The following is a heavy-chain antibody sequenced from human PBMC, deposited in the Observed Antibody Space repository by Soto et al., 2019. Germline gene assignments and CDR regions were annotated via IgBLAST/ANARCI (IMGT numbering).Heavy chain of an antibody. CDR1: GGTFSSYT. CDR3: ARSKDTAMVEAY. J-gene: IGHJ4*02. D-gene: IGHD5-18*01. V-gene: IGHV1-69*02. CDR2: IIPILGIA. Sequence: QVQLVQSGAEVKKPGSSVKVSCKASGGTFSSYTISWVRQAPGQGLEWMGRIIPILGIANYAQKFQGRVTITADKSTSTAYMELSSLRSEDTAVYYCARSKDTAMVEAYWGQGTLVTVSS.